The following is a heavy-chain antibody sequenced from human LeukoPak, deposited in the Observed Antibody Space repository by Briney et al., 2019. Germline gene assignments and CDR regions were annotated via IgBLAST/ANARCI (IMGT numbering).Heavy chain of an antibody. J-gene: IGHJ6*03. D-gene: IGHD6-13*01. CDR1: GYTFTSYD. V-gene: IGHV1-8*03. CDR2: MNPNSGNT. Sequence: ASVKVFCKASGYTFTSYDINWVRQATGQGLEWMGWMNPNSGNTGYAQKFQGRVTITRNTSISTAYMELSSLRSEDTAVYYCASDSSSWYYYYMDVWGKGTTVTVSS. CDR3: ASDSSSWYYYYMDV.